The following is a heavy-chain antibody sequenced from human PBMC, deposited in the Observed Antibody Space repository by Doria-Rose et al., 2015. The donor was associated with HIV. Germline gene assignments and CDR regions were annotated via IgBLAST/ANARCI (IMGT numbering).Heavy chain of an antibody. CDR3: AGVLSGTYDY. CDR1: GGSISHYY. CDR2: IFYTGST. Sequence: QVQLQESGPGLVKPSETLSLTCSVSGGSISHYYWSWIRQPPGKGLEYIGDIFYTGSTNFSTSLKSRVSISIDTSKNKFSLRLSSVTAADTAAYYCAGVLSGTYDYWGQGTLVTVSS. D-gene: IGHD1-26*01. J-gene: IGHJ4*02. V-gene: IGHV4-59*01.